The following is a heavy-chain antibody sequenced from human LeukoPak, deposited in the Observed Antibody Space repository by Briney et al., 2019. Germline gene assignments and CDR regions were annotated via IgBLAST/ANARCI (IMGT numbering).Heavy chain of an antibody. D-gene: IGHD1-1*01. CDR2: IYYSGST. CDR3: ARDPGYWFDP. CDR1: GGSISSYY. V-gene: IGHV4-59*01. J-gene: IGHJ5*02. Sequence: SETLSLTCTVSGGSISSYYWSWIRQPPGKGLEWIGYIYYSGSTNYNPSLKSRVTTSVDTSKNQFSLKLSSVTAADTAVYYCARDPGYWFDPWGQGTLVTVSS.